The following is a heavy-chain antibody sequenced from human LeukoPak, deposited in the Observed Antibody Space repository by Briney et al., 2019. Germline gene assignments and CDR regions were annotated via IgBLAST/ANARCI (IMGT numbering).Heavy chain of an antibody. Sequence: ASLKVSCKASGGTFSSDPLSWVRQAPRQGPEWMGGIIPMSATPNYAQKFQGKVTINGDESTTTVYMELSSLRSKDTAVYFCARGKSDYGWGLMHYFDSWGQGTLVTVSS. J-gene: IGHJ4*02. CDR2: IIPMSATP. D-gene: IGHD3-16*01. V-gene: IGHV1-69*13. CDR1: GGTFSSDP. CDR3: ARGKSDYGWGLMHYFDS.